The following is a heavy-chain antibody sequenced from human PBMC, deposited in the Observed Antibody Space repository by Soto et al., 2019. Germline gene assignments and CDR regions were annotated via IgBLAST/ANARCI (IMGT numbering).Heavy chain of an antibody. D-gene: IGHD2-2*01. Sequence: PSETLXLTCTVSGGTISSSSYYWGWIRQPPGKGLEWIGSIYYSGSTYYNPSLKSRVTISVDTSKNQFSLKLSSVTAADTAVYNCARHVNREVPPDADYGGQGTLVPFSS. J-gene: IGHJ4*02. CDR1: GGTISSSSYY. CDR3: ARHVNREVPPDADY. CDR2: IYYSGST. V-gene: IGHV4-39*01.